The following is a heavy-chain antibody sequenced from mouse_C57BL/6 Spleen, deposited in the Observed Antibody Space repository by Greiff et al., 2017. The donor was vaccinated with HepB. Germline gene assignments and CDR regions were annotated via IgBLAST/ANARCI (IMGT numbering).Heavy chain of an antibody. D-gene: IGHD5-5*01. J-gene: IGHJ2*01. CDR3: ARRTTWDYFDY. CDR1: GFTFSDYG. Sequence: EVHLVESGGGLVQPGGSLKLSCAASGFTFSDYGMAWVRQAPRKGPEGVAFISNLAYSIYYADTVTGRFTISRENAKNTLYLEMRSLRSEATAMYYCARRTTWDYFDYWGQGTTLTVSS. V-gene: IGHV5-15*01. CDR2: ISNLAYSI.